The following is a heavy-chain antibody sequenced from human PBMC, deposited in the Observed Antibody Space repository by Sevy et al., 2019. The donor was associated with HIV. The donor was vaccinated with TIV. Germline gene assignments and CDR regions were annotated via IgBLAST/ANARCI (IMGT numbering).Heavy chain of an antibody. CDR2: IYSSDRT. CDR3: ARDRVTYYYDSSGYYTSGYGMDV. CDR1: GFTVSDNH. J-gene: IGHJ6*02. V-gene: IGHV3-53*01. Sequence: GGSLRLSCAASGFTVSDNHMNWVRQAPGKGLEWVSVIYSSDRTDYADSVKGRFTVSRDNSKNTLYLQMNSLRAEDTAVYYSARDRVTYYYDSSGYYTSGYGMDVWGQGTTGTVSS. D-gene: IGHD3-22*01.